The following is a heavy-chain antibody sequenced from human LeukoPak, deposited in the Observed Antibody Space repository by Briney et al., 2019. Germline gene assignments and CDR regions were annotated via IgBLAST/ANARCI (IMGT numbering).Heavy chain of an antibody. CDR2: MKSKGSGGTT. V-gene: IGHV3-15*01. Sequence: GGSLRLSCEASGFKFSDAWMNWVRQAPGKRLEWVGRMKSKGSGGTTEYAAPVKGRFTISRDDLKNTLFLQMSSLQAEDTAVYYCAWDGTIYYDIAVWGQGTTVTV. D-gene: IGHD1-26*01. CDR1: GFKFSDAW. CDR3: AWDGTIYYDIAV. J-gene: IGHJ6*02.